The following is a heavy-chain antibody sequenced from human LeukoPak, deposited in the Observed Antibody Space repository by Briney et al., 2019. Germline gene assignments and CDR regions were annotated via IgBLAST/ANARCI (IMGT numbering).Heavy chain of an antibody. V-gene: IGHV3-48*04. CDR3: ARDITYYDILIGPGAFHI. CDR1: GFTFSSYS. Sequence: GGSLRLSCAASGFTFSSYSMNWVRQAPGKGLEWLSYISSSSSTIYYADSVQGRFTISRDNAKNSLFLQMNSLRAEDTAVYYCARDITYYDILIGPGAFHIWGQGTKVTVSS. D-gene: IGHD3-9*01. CDR2: ISSSSSTI. J-gene: IGHJ3*02.